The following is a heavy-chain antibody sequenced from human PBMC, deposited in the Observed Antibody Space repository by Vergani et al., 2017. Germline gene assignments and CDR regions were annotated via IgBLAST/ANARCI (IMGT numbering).Heavy chain of an antibody. V-gene: IGHV1-69*01. J-gene: IGHJ4*02. CDR1: GGTFSSYA. CDR3: ARGDYDILTGYYRRFDY. CDR2: IIPIFGTA. Sequence: QVQLVQSGAEAKQPGSSVKVSCKASGGTFSSYAISWVRQAPGQGLEWMGGIIPIFGTANYEQKFQGRVTITADESTSTAYMELSSLRSEDTAVYYCARGDYDILTGYYRRFDYWGQGTLVTVSS. D-gene: IGHD3-9*01.